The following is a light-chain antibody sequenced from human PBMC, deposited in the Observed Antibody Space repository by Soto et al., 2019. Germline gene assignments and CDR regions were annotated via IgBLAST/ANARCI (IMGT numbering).Light chain of an antibody. V-gene: IGKV3-15*01. CDR1: QSVSSN. Sequence: EIVMTQSPATLSVSPGVRATLSCRASQSVSSNLAWYQQKPGQAPRLLIYGASTRATGIPARCSGSGSGTEFTLTIGSLQSEDFAVYYCQQYNNWPLFTFGPGTKVDIK. CDR2: GAS. J-gene: IGKJ3*01. CDR3: QQYNNWPLFT.